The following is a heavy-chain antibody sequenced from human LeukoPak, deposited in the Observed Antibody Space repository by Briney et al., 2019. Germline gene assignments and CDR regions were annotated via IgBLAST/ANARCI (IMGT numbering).Heavy chain of an antibody. Sequence: GGSLRLSCAVSGFTFNRAWMSWLRQAPGKGLEWVGRIKSKTDGWTTDYAAPVKGRFTISRDDSKNTLYLQMNSLKTEDTAVYYCLLNDWFDPWGQGTLVTVSS. J-gene: IGHJ5*02. CDR2: IKSKTDGWTT. CDR1: GFTFNRAW. CDR3: LLNDWFDP. V-gene: IGHV3-15*01.